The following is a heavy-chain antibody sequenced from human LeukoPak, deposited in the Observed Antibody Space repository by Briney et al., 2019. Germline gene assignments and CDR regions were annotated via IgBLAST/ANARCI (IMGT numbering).Heavy chain of an antibody. J-gene: IGHJ4*02. Sequence: SETLSLTCTVSSGSISSSSYYWGWIRQPPGKGLEWIGSIYYSGSTYYNPSLKSRVTISVDTSKNQFSLKLSSVTAADTAVYYCAREGYSYGTPRTGFDYWGQGTLVTVSS. CDR3: AREGYSYGTPRTGFDY. D-gene: IGHD5-18*01. CDR1: SGSISSSSYY. CDR2: IYYSGST. V-gene: IGHV4-39*07.